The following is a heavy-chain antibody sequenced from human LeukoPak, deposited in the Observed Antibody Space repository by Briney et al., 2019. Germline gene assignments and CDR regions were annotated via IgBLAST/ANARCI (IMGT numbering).Heavy chain of an antibody. J-gene: IGHJ4*02. D-gene: IGHD2-21*01. V-gene: IGHV3-23*01. CDR3: AKGLSAAGDYYFDY. CDR2: ISGSGGST. CDR1: GFTFSNYA. Sequence: PGGSLRLSCAASGFTFSNYAMSWVRQAPGKGLEWLSTISGSGGSTYYADSVKGRFTISRDNSKNTVYLQMKSLRVEATAVYYCAKGLSAAGDYYFDYWGRGALVTVSS.